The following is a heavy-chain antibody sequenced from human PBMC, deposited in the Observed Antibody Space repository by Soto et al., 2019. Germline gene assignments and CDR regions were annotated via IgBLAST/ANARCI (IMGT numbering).Heavy chain of an antibody. J-gene: IGHJ4*02. Sequence: QVQLVQSGAEVKKPGSSVRVSCKASGDTFTFYSINWVRQAPGLGLEWMGRINPILSMSNYAQRFQGRVTMTADKSTSTAYMELSSRGSEDTAMYYCASSYGSGYRAVDYWGQGALVTVSS. CDR1: GDTFTFYS. CDR2: INPILSMS. V-gene: IGHV1-69*02. D-gene: IGHD3-10*01. CDR3: ASSYGSGYRAVDY.